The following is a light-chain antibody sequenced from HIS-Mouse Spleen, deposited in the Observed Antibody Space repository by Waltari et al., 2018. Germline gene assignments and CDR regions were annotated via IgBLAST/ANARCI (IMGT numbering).Light chain of an antibody. CDR3: QQYNNWPYT. V-gene: IGKV3-15*01. Sequence: EIVMTQSPATLSVSPGERATLSCRASQSVSSNLAWYQQKPGQAPRLLIYGASTRATGIPARFSGSGSGTEFTLTISSTQSEDFAVYYCQQYNNWPYTFGQGTKLEIK. CDR1: QSVSSN. J-gene: IGKJ2*01. CDR2: GAS.